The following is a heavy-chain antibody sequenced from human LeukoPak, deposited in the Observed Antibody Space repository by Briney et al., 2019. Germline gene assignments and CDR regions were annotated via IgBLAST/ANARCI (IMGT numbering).Heavy chain of an antibody. J-gene: IGHJ4*02. CDR1: GFTFSSYG. Sequence: PGRSLRLSCAASGFTFSSYGMHWVRQAPSKGLEWVAVIWYDGNNKYYADSVKGRFTISRDNSKNTLYLQMNSLRAEDTAVYYCARSTSREYDIYHFNYWGQGTLVTVSS. D-gene: IGHD3-9*01. CDR2: IWYDGNNK. CDR3: ARSTSREYDIYHFNY. V-gene: IGHV3-33*01.